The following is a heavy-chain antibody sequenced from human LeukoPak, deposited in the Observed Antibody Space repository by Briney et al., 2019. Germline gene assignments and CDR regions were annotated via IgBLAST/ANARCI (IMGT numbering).Heavy chain of an antibody. J-gene: IGHJ6*03. D-gene: IGHD2-15*01. CDR3: ARNSDCSGGSCYSGAYYYYMDV. CDR2: ISSSSSYI. V-gene: IGHV3-21*01. Sequence: GGSLRLSCAASGFTFSSYSMNWVRQAPGKGLEWVSSISSSSSYIYYADSVKGRFSISRANAKNSLYLQMTRLRGEDTAVYYCARNSDCSGGSCYSGAYYYYMDVWGNGTTVTVSS. CDR1: GFTFSSYS.